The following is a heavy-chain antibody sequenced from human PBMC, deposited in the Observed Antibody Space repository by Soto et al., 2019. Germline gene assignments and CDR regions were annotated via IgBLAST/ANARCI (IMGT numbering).Heavy chain of an antibody. V-gene: IGHV3-48*02. CDR1: GFTFTRHS. CDR2: ISDSSGTI. CDR3: ARDTYSSTTVTIMEY. D-gene: IGHD4-17*01. Sequence: EVQLVESGGGLVQPGGSLRLSCAASGFTFTRHSMNWVRQAAGKGLEWISYISDSSGTIYYADSVKGRFTISRDNVQNSLYLQMNSLRDEDTAVYYCARDTYSSTTVTIMEYWGQGTQVTVSS. J-gene: IGHJ4*02.